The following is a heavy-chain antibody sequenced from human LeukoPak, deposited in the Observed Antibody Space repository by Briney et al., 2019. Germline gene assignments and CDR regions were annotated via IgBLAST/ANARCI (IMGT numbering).Heavy chain of an antibody. J-gene: IGHJ1*01. CDR2: INPNSGGT. CDR3: ARASGSYAYFQH. CDR1: GYTFTGYY. Sequence: ASVKVSCKASGYTFTGYYMHWVRQARGQGLEWMGWINPNSGGTNYAQKFQGRVTMTRDTSISTAYMELSRLRSDDTAVYYCARASGSYAYFQHWGQGTLVTVSS. D-gene: IGHD1-26*01. V-gene: IGHV1-2*02.